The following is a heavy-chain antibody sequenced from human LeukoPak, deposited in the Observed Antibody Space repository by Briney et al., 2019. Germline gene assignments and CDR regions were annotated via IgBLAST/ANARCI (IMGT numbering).Heavy chain of an antibody. CDR2: IYYSGTT. D-gene: IGHD2-15*01. CDR3: ARWRGYCSGGSCYSYYGMDA. V-gene: IGHV4-59*01. J-gene: IGHJ6*02. Sequence: SETLSLTCTVSGGSIGSYYWSWIRQPPGKGLEWIGYIYYSGTTNYNPSLKSRVTISVDTSKNQFSLKLSSVTAADTAVYYCARWRGYCSGGSCYSYYGMDAWGQGTLVTVSS. CDR1: GGSIGSYY.